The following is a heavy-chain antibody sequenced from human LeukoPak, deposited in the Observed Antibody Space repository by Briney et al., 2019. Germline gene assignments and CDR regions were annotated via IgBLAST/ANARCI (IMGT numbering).Heavy chain of an antibody. CDR1: GFTFSSYW. J-gene: IGHJ4*02. D-gene: IGHD6-13*01. CDR3: VHNTSRSSFDY. CDR2: INSDGGST. Sequence: GGSLRLSCAASGFTFSSYWRHWVRQAPGKGLVWVSRINSDGGSTSYADSVKGRFTISRDNAKNTLYLQMNSLRAEDTAVYYCVHNTSRSSFDYWGQGTLVTVSS. V-gene: IGHV3-74*01.